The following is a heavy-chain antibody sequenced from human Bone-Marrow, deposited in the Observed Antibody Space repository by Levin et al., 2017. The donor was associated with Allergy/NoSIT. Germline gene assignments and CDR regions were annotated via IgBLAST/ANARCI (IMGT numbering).Heavy chain of an antibody. CDR1: GGSISSGGYY. CDR3: ARDRITMVRGVTQRHYYYYYGMDV. J-gene: IGHJ6*02. D-gene: IGHD3-10*01. CDR2: IYYSGST. V-gene: IGHV4-31*03. Sequence: SETLSLTCTVSGGSISSGGYYWSWIRQHPGKGLEWIGYIYYSGSTYYNPSLKSRVTISVDTSKNQFSLKLSSVTAADTAVYYCARDRITMVRGVTQRHYYYYYGMDVWGQGTTVTVSS.